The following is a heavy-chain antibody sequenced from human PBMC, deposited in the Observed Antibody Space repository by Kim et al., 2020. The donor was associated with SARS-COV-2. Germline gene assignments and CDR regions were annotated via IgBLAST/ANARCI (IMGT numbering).Heavy chain of an antibody. CDR3: ARHITMVRGAKGRFDY. V-gene: IGHV5-51*01. Sequence: GESLKISCMGSGYGFTNYCIGWVRQMSGKGPEWMGIICPGDSDTRYSPSFQGQVTMSADKSINTAYLQWSSLKASDTAIYYCARHITMVRGAKGRFDYWGQGTLVTVSS. CDR2: ICPGDSDT. CDR1: GYGFTNYC. D-gene: IGHD3-10*01. J-gene: IGHJ4*02.